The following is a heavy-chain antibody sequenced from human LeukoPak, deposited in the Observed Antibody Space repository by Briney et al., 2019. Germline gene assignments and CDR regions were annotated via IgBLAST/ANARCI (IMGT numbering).Heavy chain of an antibody. J-gene: IGHJ4*02. V-gene: IGHV3-11*01. CDR1: GFTFSDYY. CDR3: ARDAIDSSGFDFDY. D-gene: IGHD3-22*01. CDR2: ISTSAGTI. Sequence: KTGEPLRLSCAASGFTFSDYYMTWIRQAPGKGLEWISYISTSAGTIYYADSVKGRFTISRDNAKNSLYLQMNSLRAEDTAVYYCARDAIDSSGFDFDYWGQGTLVTVSS.